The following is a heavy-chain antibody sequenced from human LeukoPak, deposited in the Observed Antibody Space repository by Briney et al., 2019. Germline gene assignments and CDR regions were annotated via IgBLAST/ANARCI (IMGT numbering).Heavy chain of an antibody. V-gene: IGHV1-8*01. Sequence: ASVKVSCKASGYTFTSYDINWVRQATGQGLEWMGWMNPNSGNTGYAQKFQGRVTMTRNTSISTAYMELSSLRSEDTAVYYCARGPERSRFGSGSSWFDPWGQGTLVTVSP. CDR3: ARGPERSRFGSGSSWFDP. CDR2: MNPNSGNT. J-gene: IGHJ5*02. D-gene: IGHD3-10*01. CDR1: GYTFTSYD.